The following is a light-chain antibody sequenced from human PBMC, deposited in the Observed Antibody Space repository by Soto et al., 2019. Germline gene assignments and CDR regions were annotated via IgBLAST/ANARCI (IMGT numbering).Light chain of an antibody. CDR1: QSISNY. Sequence: DIQMTQSPSSLSASVGDRVTITCRASQSISNYLIWYQQKPGKAPNLLIYAASTLQSGVPSRFSGSGSGTDFTLAISSLQPEDFATYYCQQSYSTPLTFGGGTKVEIK. CDR2: AAS. CDR3: QQSYSTPLT. J-gene: IGKJ4*01. V-gene: IGKV1-39*01.